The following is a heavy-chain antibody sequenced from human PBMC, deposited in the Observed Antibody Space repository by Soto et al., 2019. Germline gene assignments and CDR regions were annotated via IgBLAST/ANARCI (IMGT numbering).Heavy chain of an antibody. D-gene: IGHD2-8*01. V-gene: IGHV1-69*13. CDR1: GGTFSSYA. CDR3: ARGEEGYCTNGVCPPSDVFYYYGMDV. CDR2: IIPIFGTA. Sequence: SVKVSCKASGGTFSSYAISWVRQAPGQGLEWMGGIIPIFGTANYAQKFQGRVTITADESTSTAYMELSSLRSEDTAVYYCARGEEGYCTNGVCPPSDVFYYYGMDVCGQGTTVTVSS. J-gene: IGHJ6*02.